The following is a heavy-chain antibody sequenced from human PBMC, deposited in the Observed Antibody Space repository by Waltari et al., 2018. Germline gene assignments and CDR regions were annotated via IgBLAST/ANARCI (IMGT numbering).Heavy chain of an antibody. CDR3: ARKAGSGYPYGPLYYDN. J-gene: IGHJ4*02. V-gene: IGHV3-74*01. CDR1: GCRFGDYA. Sequence: EVHLAVSGGGVVQPGGAVRLSCTGLGCRFGDYAMHWVRQGHGKGLEWVSRLNVGVGYNSSRDLVKGRLAISGDNAKNTMFLQLNSVRADDTAVYFCARKAGSGYPYGPLYYDNWGQGTLVTVSS. D-gene: IGHD5-12*01. CDR2: LNVGVGYN.